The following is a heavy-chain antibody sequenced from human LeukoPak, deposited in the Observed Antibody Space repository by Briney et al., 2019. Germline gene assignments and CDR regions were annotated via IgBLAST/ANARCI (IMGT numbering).Heavy chain of an antibody. CDR2: ISYSGST. V-gene: IGHV4-59*01. J-gene: IGHJ4*02. CDR1: GGSISRYY. D-gene: IGHD2-21*01. CDR3: ARGRDGGDYPPLDY. Sequence: SETLSLTCTVSGGSISRYYWSWIRQPPGKGLEWIGYISYSGSTNYNPSLKSRLTISVDTSKNQFSLKLSSVTAADTAVYFCARGRDGGDYPPLDYWGQGTLVTVSS.